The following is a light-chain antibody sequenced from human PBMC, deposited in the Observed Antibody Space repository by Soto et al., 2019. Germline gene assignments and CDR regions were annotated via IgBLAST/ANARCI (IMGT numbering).Light chain of an antibody. V-gene: IGLV1-47*01. CDR3: ATWDDSLSGWV. Sequence: QSVLTQPPSASGTPGQRVTISCSGSSSNIGSNYVYWYQQLPGTAPKLLIYMNNQRPSGVPDRFSGSKSGTSASLAISGLRSEDEADYYCATWDDSLSGWVFGGGTQLTVL. CDR1: SSNIGSNY. J-gene: IGLJ3*02. CDR2: MNN.